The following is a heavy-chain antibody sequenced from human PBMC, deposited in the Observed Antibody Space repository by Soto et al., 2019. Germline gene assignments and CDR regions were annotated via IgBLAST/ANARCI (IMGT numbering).Heavy chain of an antibody. CDR2: IYWDDDK. V-gene: IGHV2-5*02. Sequence: QITLKESGPTVVKPTETLTLTCTFSGFSLTTSGVGVCWVRQSPGKAPEWLALIYWDDDKRYSTSLNSRLIINKDTSKNQVVLTMANVDPADTATYYCAHRVLRTVFGLVTTTAIYFDFWGPGTPVVVSS. CDR3: AHRVLRTVFGLVTTTAIYFDF. D-gene: IGHD3-3*01. CDR1: GFSLTTSGVG. J-gene: IGHJ4*02.